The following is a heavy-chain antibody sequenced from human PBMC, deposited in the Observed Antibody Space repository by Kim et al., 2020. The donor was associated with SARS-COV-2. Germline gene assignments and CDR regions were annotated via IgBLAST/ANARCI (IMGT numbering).Heavy chain of an antibody. V-gene: IGHV3-30*02. J-gene: IGHJ6*02. D-gene: IGHD2-2*01. Sequence: GRFTISRDTSKNTLYLGMNSLRPEDTAVYYCAKGRVGYCSSTSCLGGMDVWGQGTTVAVSS. CDR3: AKGRVGYCSSTSCLGGMDV.